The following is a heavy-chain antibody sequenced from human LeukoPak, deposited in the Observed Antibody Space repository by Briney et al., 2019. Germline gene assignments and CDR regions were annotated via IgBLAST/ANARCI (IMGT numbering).Heavy chain of an antibody. J-gene: IGHJ4*02. CDR1: GFTFSSYA. V-gene: IGHV3-23*01. CDR2: ISGSGGST. D-gene: IGHD6-19*01. CDR3: ARAGDSSGWYYYFDY. Sequence: GGSLRLSCAASGFTFSSYAMSWVRQAPGKGLEWVSAISGSGGSTYYADSVKGRFTISRDNSKNTLYLQMNSLRAEDTAVYYCARAGDSSGWYYYFDYWGQGTLVTVSS.